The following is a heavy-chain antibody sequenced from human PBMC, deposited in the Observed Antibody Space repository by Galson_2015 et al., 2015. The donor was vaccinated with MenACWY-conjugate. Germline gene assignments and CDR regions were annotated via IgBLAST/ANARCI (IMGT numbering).Heavy chain of an antibody. CDR3: ARPRHGYGDYIY. CDR2: IYYSGST. D-gene: IGHD4-17*01. J-gene: IGHJ4*02. Sequence: SETLSLTCTVSGGSISSSYWSWIRQPPGKGLEWIGYIYYSGSTNYNPSLKSRVTISVDTSKNQFSLKLSSVTAADTAVYYCARPRHGYGDYIYWGQGTLVTVSS. CDR1: GGSISSSY. V-gene: IGHV4-59*08.